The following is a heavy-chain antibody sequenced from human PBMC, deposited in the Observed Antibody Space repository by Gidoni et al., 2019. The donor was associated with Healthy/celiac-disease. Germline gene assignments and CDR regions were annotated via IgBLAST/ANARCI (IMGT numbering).Heavy chain of an antibody. J-gene: IGHJ6*02. CDR1: GRSISSSY. V-gene: IGHV4-59*01. Sequence: QVQLQESGPGLVKPSETLSLTCTVSGRSISSSYWSWIRQPPGKGLEWIGYIYYSGSTNYNPSLKSRVTISVDTSKNQFSLKLSSVTAADTAVYYCARGGRWLVRDGMDVWGQGTTVTVSS. CDR2: IYYSGST. D-gene: IGHD6-19*01. CDR3: ARGGRWLVRDGMDV.